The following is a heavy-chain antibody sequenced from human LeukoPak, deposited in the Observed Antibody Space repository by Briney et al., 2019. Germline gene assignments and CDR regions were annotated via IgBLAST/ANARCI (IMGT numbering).Heavy chain of an antibody. CDR2: ISAYNGNT. V-gene: IGHV1-18*01. CDR1: SYTFTSYG. D-gene: IGHD1-7*01. CDR3: ARGGITGTWHYYYGMDV. J-gene: IGHJ6*02. Sequence: ASVKVSCKASSYTFTSYGISWVRQAPGQGLEWMGWISAYNGNTNYAQKLQGRVTMTTDTSTSTAYMELRSLRSDDTAVYYCARGGITGTWHYYYGMDVWGQGTTVTVSS.